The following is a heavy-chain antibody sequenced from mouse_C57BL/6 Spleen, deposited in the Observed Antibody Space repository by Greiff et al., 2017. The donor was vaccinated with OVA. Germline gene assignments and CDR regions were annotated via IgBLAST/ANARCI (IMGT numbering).Heavy chain of an antibody. CDR2: IYPGDGDT. CDR3: ARSGYFFAY. V-gene: IGHV1-82*01. CDR1: GYAFSSSW. Sequence: QVQLQQSGPELVKPGASVKISCKASGYAFSSSWMNWVKQRPGKGLEWIGRIYPGDGDTNYNGKFKGKGTLTADKSSSTAYRQLSSLTSEYSAVYFCARSGYFFAYWGQGTLVTVSA. D-gene: IGHD3-1*01. J-gene: IGHJ3*01.